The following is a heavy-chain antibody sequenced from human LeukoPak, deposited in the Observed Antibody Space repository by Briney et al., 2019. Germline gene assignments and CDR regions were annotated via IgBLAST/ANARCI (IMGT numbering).Heavy chain of an antibody. CDR2: ISSSSSYI. V-gene: IGHV3-21*01. J-gene: IGHJ4*02. CDR3: ARVDLNYYDSSGYCFDY. D-gene: IGHD3-22*01. CDR1: GFTFGSYS. Sequence: GGSLRLSCAASGFTFGSYSMNWVRQAPGKGLEWVSSISSSSSYIYYADSVKGRFTISRDNAKNSLYLQMNSLRAEDTAVYYCARVDLNYYDSSGYCFDYWGQGTLVTVSS.